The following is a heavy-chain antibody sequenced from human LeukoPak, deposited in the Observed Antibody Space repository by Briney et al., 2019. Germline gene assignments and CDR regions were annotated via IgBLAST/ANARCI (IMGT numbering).Heavy chain of an antibody. J-gene: IGHJ4*02. CDR1: GFNVRTNF. Sequence: GGSLRLSCVTSGFNVRTNFMSWVRQAPGKGLEWVSVIHSGGDTYYADSMKGRFTISRDNSENTVYLQMSSLRAEDTAVYYCARRDYGKGVYDHWGQGTLVTVSS. D-gene: IGHD3-10*01. CDR3: ARRDYGKGVYDH. CDR2: IHSGGDT. V-gene: IGHV3-66*01.